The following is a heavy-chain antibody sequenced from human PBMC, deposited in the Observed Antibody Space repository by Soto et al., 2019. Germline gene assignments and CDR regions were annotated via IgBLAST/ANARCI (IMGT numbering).Heavy chain of an antibody. J-gene: IGHJ2*01. CDR1: GGSFSDYC. CDR2: INHSGST. CDR3: ARGLEGSRLRSWYFDL. V-gene: IGHV4-34*01. D-gene: IGHD4-17*01. Sequence: QVQLQQWGAGLLKPSETLSLTCAVYGGSFSDYCWTWIRQPPGKGLEWIGGINHSGSTNYNPSLTSRVTISVDTSKNQFSLKLSSVTAADTAVYYCARGLEGSRLRSWYFDLWGRGTLFTVSS.